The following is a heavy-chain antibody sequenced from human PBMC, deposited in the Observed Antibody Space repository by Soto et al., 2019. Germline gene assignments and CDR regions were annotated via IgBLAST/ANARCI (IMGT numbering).Heavy chain of an antibody. D-gene: IGHD1-1*01. CDR2: INQDGNED. CDR3: ARTGDGHHDFPDY. J-gene: IGHJ4*02. CDR1: GFTFSSYW. Sequence: GGSLRLSCAASGFTFSSYWMNWVRQASGKGLEWVANINQDGNEDNLLDSVKGRFTISRDNAKNSLFLQMNSLRVDDTAVYYCARTGDGHHDFPDYWGQGALVTVSS. V-gene: IGHV3-7*01.